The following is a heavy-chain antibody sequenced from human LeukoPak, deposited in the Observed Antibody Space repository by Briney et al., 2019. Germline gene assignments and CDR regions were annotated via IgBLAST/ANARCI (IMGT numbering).Heavy chain of an antibody. D-gene: IGHD1-26*01. CDR2: INPNSGGT. CDR1: GYTFTGYY. Sequence: RASVKVSCKASGYTFTGYYMHLVRQAPGQGLEWMGWINPNSGGTNYAQKFQGRVTMTRDTSISTAYMELSRLRSDDTAVYYCARAWFVGATSWFDPWGQGTLVTVSS. J-gene: IGHJ5*02. V-gene: IGHV1-2*02. CDR3: ARAWFVGATSWFDP.